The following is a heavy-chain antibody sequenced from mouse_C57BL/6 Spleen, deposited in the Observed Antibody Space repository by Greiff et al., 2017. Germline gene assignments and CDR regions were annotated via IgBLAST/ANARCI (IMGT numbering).Heavy chain of an antibody. V-gene: IGHV1-55*01. D-gene: IGHD1-1*01. J-gene: IGHJ2*01. CDR2: IYPGSGST. CDR1: GYTFTSYW. CDR3: AREPTVVAGDLDY. Sequence: QVQLQQSGAELVKPGASVKMSCKASGYTFTSYWITWVKQRPGQGLEWIGDIYPGSGSTNYNEKFKSKATLTVDTSSSTAYMQLSSLTSEDSAVYYCAREPTVVAGDLDYWGQGTTRTVSS.